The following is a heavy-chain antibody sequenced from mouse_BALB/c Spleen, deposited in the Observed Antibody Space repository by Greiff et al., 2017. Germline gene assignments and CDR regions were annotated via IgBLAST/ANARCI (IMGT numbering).Heavy chain of an antibody. Sequence: EVKLVESGGGLVQPGGSLKLSCAASGFTFSSYGMSWVRQTPDKRLELVATINSNGGSTYYPDSVKGRFTISRDNPKNTLFLQMTSLRSEDTAMYYCARAYYGSSYGLFAYWGQGTLVTVSA. CDR3: ARAYYGSSYGLFAY. V-gene: IGHV5-6-3*01. CDR1: GFTFSSYG. D-gene: IGHD1-1*01. J-gene: IGHJ3*01. CDR2: INSNGGST.